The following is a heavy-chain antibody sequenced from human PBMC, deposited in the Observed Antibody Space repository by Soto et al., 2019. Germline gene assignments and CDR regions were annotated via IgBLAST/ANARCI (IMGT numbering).Heavy chain of an antibody. J-gene: IGHJ4*02. CDR2: VSHDGRIT. CDR1: GFTFSDYA. V-gene: IGHV3-30*18. D-gene: IGHD6-19*01. Sequence: SLRLSCAASGFTFSDYAMHWVRQAPGKGLEWVAVVSHDGRITHYADSVKGRFTISRDSSKNTVSLEMTSLRAEDTAVYYCAKGGRQWLVTSDFNYWGQGALVTVSS. CDR3: AKGGRQWLVTSDFNY.